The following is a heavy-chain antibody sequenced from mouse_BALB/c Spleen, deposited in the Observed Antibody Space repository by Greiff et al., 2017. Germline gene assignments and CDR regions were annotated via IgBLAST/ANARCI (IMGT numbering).Heavy chain of an antibody. CDR1: GFTFSSYT. CDR2: ISNGGGST. D-gene: IGHD1-1*01. V-gene: IGHV5-12-2*01. CDR3: ARHGATVVATDYAMDY. Sequence: EVQGVESGGGLVQPGGSLKLSCAASGFTFSSYTMSWVRQTPEKRLEWVAYISNGGGSTYYPDTVKGRFTISRDNAKNTLYLQMSSLKSEDTAMYYCARHGATVVATDYAMDYWGQGTSVTVSS. J-gene: IGHJ4*01.